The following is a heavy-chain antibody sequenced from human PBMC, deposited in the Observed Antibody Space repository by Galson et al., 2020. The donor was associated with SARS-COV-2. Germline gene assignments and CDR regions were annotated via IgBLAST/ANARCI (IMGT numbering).Heavy chain of an antibody. CDR1: GFSFKSSRVG. Sequence: SGPTLVKPTQTLTLTCTFSGFSFKSSRVGVGWIRQPRGKALEWVALIYWDDEKRYSPSLKNRLTITKDTSKNQVILTMTNMDPEDTATYYCARMADGYGGYDYGSSPFDYWGQGTLVTVSS. CDR2: IYWDDEK. D-gene: IGHD5-12*01. J-gene: IGHJ4*02. CDR3: ARMADGYGGYDYGSSPFDY. V-gene: IGHV2-5*02.